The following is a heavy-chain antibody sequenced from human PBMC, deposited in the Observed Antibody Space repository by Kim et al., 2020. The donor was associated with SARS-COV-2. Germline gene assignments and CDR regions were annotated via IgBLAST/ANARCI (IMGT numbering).Heavy chain of an antibody. Sequence: PTLKRRVPISVDTSKNQFSLKLSSVTAADTAVYYCARLRYGGNSEDYWGQGTLVTVSS. J-gene: IGHJ4*02. CDR3: ARLRYGGNSEDY. D-gene: IGHD4-17*01. V-gene: IGHV4-39*01.